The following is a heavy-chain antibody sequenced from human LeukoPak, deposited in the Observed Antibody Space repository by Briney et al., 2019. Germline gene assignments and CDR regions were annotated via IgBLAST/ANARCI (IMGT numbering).Heavy chain of an antibody. CDR2: INPDSGGT. CDR1: EYPLTDYY. V-gene: IGHV1-2*04. Sequence: ASVKVSCKASEYPLTDYYIHWVRQAPGQGLEWLGWINPDSGGTKYAQKFEGFVTMTRDTSISTAYMELTSLSSDDTAVYYCARGRHFDANGYYAAFYFDHWGQGTLVTVSS. D-gene: IGHD3-22*01. CDR3: ARGRHFDANGYYAAFYFDH. J-gene: IGHJ4*02.